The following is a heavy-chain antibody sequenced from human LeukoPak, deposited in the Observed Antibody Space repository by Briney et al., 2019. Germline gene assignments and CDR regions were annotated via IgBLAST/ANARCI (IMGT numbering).Heavy chain of an antibody. CDR2: IYYSGST. J-gene: IGHJ4*02. Sequence: SETLSLTCTVSGGSISSSSYYWGWIRQPPGKGLEWIGSIYYSGSTYYNPSLKSRVTISVDTSKNQFSLKLSSVTAADTAVYYCARGHSDSSGYIPATRRYYFDYWGQGTLVTVSS. CDR3: ARGHSDSSGYIPATRRYYFDY. D-gene: IGHD3-22*01. CDR1: GGSISSSSYY. V-gene: IGHV4-39*07.